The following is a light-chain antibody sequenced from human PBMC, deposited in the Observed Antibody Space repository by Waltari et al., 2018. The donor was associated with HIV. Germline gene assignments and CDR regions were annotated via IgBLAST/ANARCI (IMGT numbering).Light chain of an antibody. J-gene: IGLJ2*01. CDR2: DVS. V-gene: IGLV2-11*01. Sequence: QSALTQPRSVSGSPGQSVTISCPGTSSDVGAYKYVSWYKQHPGKAPKFIIYDVSKRPSGVPDRFSGSKSGNTASLTISGLQADDEAIYYCCSYAGTYEVVFGGGTKLTVL. CDR3: CSYAGTYEVV. CDR1: SSDVGAYKY.